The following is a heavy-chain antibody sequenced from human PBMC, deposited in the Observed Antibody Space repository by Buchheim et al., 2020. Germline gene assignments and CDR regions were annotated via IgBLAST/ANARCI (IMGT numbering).Heavy chain of an antibody. Sequence: QVQLQESGPGLVKPSETLSLTCTVSGGSVSSGSYYWSWIRQPPGKGLEWIGYIYYSGSTNYNPSLKSRVTISVDTSKNQFSLKLSSVTAADTAVYYCARGLKQWLAPRNWFDPWGQGTL. CDR1: GGSVSSGSYY. CDR3: ARGLKQWLAPRNWFDP. CDR2: IYYSGST. D-gene: IGHD6-19*01. V-gene: IGHV4-61*01. J-gene: IGHJ5*02.